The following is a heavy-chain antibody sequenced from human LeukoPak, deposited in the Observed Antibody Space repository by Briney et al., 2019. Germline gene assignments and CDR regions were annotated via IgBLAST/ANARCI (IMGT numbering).Heavy chain of an antibody. V-gene: IGHV5-51*01. CDR1: GYSFTNYW. Sequence: PGESLKISCKGSGYSFTNYWIGWVRQMPGKGLEWMGIIYPGDSDTRYSPSVQGQVTISADKSISTAYLQWSSLKASDTAMYYCARCIAVAGTGRYLYGMDVWGQGTTVTVSS. CDR3: ARCIAVAGTGRYLYGMDV. J-gene: IGHJ6*02. D-gene: IGHD6-19*01. CDR2: IYPGDSDT.